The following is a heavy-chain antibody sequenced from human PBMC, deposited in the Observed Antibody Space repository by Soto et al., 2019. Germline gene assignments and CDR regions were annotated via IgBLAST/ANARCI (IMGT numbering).Heavy chain of an antibody. CDR1: GYTFTSYG. D-gene: IGHD2-15*01. CDR3: ARDVGIVVVVAATENWFDP. V-gene: IGHV1-18*04. J-gene: IGHJ5*02. CDR2: ISAYNGNT. Sequence: GASVKVSCKASGYTFTSYGISWVRQVPGQGLEWMGWISAYNGNTNYAQKLQGRVTMTTDTSTSTAYMELRSLRSDDTAVYYCARDVGIVVVVAATENWFDPWGQGTLVTVSS.